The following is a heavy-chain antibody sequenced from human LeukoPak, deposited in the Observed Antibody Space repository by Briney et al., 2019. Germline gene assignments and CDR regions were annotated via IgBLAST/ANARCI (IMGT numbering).Heavy chain of an antibody. J-gene: IGHJ4*02. CDR2: IYSGGST. Sequence: GGPLRLSCAASGFTVSSNYMSWVRQAPGKGLEWVSVIYSGGSTYYADSVKGRFTISRHNSKNTLYLQMNSLRAEDTAVYYCASSDCSSTSCHDYWGQGTLVTVSS. CDR1: GFTVSSNY. D-gene: IGHD2-2*01. CDR3: ASSDCSSTSCHDY. V-gene: IGHV3-53*04.